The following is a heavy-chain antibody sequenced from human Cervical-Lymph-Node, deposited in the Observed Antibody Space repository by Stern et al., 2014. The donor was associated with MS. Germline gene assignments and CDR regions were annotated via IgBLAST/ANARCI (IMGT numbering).Heavy chain of an antibody. Sequence: QVQLVQSGAEVEKPGASVKVSCKASGYTFTKFGIQWVRQAPGQGLEWMGWINTGNGDTKYSQRFQGRVSITRDTAANTTYMELSGLISEDTAVFYCARDSRYYDAYTGYYHRGQFDAWGQGTLVTVSS. D-gene: IGHD3-9*01. CDR3: ARDSRYYDAYTGYYHRGQFDA. CDR1: GYTFTKFG. CDR2: INTGNGDT. J-gene: IGHJ5*02. V-gene: IGHV1-3*04.